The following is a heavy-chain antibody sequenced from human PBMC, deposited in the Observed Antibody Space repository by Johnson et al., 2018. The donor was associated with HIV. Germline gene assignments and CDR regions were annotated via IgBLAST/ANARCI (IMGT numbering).Heavy chain of an antibody. CDR3: ASTSSGWFYAFDI. D-gene: IGHD6-19*01. CDR1: GFTFSSYA. V-gene: IGHV3-30-3*01. J-gene: IGHJ3*02. CDR2: LSYDGSNK. Sequence: QVQLVESGGGVVQPGRSLRLSCAASGFTFSSYAMHWVRQAPGKGLEWVAVLSYDGSNKYYADSVKGRFTISRDNSKNTLYLQMNSLRAEHTAVYYCASTSSGWFYAFDIWGQGSMVTVSS.